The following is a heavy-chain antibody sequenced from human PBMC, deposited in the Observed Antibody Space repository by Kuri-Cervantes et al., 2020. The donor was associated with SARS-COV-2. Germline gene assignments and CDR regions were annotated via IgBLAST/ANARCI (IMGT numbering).Heavy chain of an antibody. J-gene: IGHJ6*02. CDR1: GYIFTDYY. V-gene: IGHV1-69*06. CDR2: IIPIFGTA. D-gene: IGHD3-22*01. CDR3: ARDLYYYDSSGPEGYYYYGMDV. Sequence: SVKVSCKASGYIFTDYYMHWVRQAPGQELEWMGGIIPIFGTANYAQKFQGRVTITADKSTSTAYMELSSLRSEDAAVYYCARDLYYYDSSGPEGYYYYGMDVWGQGTTVTVSS.